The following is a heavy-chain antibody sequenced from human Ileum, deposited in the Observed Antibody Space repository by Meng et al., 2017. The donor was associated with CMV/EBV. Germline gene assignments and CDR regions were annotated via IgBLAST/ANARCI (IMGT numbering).Heavy chain of an antibody. CDR1: GGSTTDY. Sequence: QLHLQESGPGRVKPSEALSLTCSVSGGSTTDYWGWIRQPPGKGLEWIGSISYSGTTYYNPSLKSRLTVSLDTSKTQFSLMLTSVTAADTAVYYCARDMSIRWFYYWGQGTLVTVSS. CDR3: ARDMSIRWFYY. V-gene: IGHV4-39*07. CDR2: ISYSGTT. J-gene: IGHJ4*02. D-gene: IGHD3-3*02.